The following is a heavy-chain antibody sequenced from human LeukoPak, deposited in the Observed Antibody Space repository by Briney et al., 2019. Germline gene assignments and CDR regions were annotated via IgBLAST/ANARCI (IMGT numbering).Heavy chain of an antibody. Sequence: GGSLRLSCAASVFNFTDNSMSWVRQVLWKGLEWVYTISSSGHSTYYTDSVKGRFTVSRDNSENTVFLQMNSLRAEDTAIYNCAKDSSSSGWASTTDYWGQGTLVTVSS. V-gene: IGHV3-23*01. D-gene: IGHD6-19*01. CDR1: VFNFTDNS. CDR3: AKDSSSSGWASTTDY. CDR2: ISSSGHST. J-gene: IGHJ4*02.